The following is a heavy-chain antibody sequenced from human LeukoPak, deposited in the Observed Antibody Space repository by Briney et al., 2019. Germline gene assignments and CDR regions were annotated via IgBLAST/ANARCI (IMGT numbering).Heavy chain of an antibody. Sequence: ASVKVSCKASGYTFTSYGISWVRQSPGQGLEWMGWISAYNGNTNYAQKLQGRVTMTTDTSTSTAYMELRSLRSDDTAVYYCARRVTAIGYYYYGMDVWGQGTTVTVSS. CDR3: ARRVTAIGYYYYGMDV. CDR1: GYTFTSYG. D-gene: IGHD2-21*02. CDR2: ISAYNGNT. J-gene: IGHJ6*02. V-gene: IGHV1-18*01.